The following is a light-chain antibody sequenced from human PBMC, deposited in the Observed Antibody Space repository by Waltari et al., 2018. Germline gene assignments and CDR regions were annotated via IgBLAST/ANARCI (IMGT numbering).Light chain of an antibody. CDR2: SNN. CDR3: ATWDDSLNGL. Sequence: QSVLTQPPSVSGTPGQRVSISCSGSSSTIGSKSVNWYQQVPGTAPKLLIYSNNPRPSGVPDRFSGSKSGTSASLAISGLQSEDEADYYCATWDDSLNGLCGGGTKLTVL. V-gene: IGLV1-44*01. J-gene: IGLJ2*01. CDR1: SSTIGSKS.